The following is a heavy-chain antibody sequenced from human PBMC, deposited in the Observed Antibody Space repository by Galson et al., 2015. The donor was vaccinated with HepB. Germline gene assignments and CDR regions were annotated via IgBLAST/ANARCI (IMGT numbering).Heavy chain of an antibody. J-gene: IGHJ4*02. V-gene: IGHV3-33*01. CDR2: IWAGGINK. CDR1: GFTFRDYG. Sequence: SLRLSCAASGFTFRDYGMHWVRQAPGKGLEWMALIWAGGINKYYADSVKGRFTISRDNSNNRLYLQMDSLTAADTAVYYCARGRGDGYNRGFDYWGQGTLVTVSS. D-gene: IGHD5-24*01. CDR3: ARGRGDGYNRGFDY.